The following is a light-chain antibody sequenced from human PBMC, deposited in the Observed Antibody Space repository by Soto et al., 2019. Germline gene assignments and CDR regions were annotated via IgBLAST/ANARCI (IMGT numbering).Light chain of an antibody. J-gene: IGKJ4*01. CDR1: QSVSSSY. V-gene: IGKV3-20*01. Sequence: EIVLTQSPGTLSLSPGDRATLSFRASQSVSSSYLAWYQQKPGQAPRLLIYDASSRATGIPDRFSGGGSGTDFTLSISRLEPEDFAVYYCQQFSSYPLTFGGGTKVDIK. CDR3: QQFSSYPLT. CDR2: DAS.